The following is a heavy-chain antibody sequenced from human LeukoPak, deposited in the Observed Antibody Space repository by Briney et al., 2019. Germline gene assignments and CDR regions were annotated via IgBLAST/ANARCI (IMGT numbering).Heavy chain of an antibody. Sequence: GGSLRLSCAASGFTFSNAWMSWVRQAPGKGLEWVSGTNWDGASTGYADSVKGQFTISRDNVKNFLYLQMNSLRVEDTALYFCGRVYCSTTSCYDYYDYYMDVWGKGTTVTVSS. CDR1: GFTFSNAW. CDR3: GRVYCSTTSCYDYYDYYMDV. CDR2: TNWDGAST. J-gene: IGHJ6*03. D-gene: IGHD2-2*01. V-gene: IGHV3-20*04.